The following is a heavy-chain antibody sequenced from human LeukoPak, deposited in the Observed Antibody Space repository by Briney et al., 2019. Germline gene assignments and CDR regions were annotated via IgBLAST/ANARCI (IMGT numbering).Heavy chain of an antibody. CDR2: ISSSSSYI. J-gene: IGHJ4*02. CDR1: GFTFSSYS. CDR3: ARNTGGDGSGSW. V-gene: IGHV3-21*01. D-gene: IGHD3-10*01. Sequence: GGSLRLSCAASGFTFSSYSMNWVRQAPGKGLEWVSSISSSSSYIYYADSVKGRFTISRDNAKNSLYLQTNSLRAEDTAVYYCARNTGGDGSGSWWGQGTLVTVSS.